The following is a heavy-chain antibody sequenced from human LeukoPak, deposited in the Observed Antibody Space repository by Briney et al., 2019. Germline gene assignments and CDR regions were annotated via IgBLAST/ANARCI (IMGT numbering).Heavy chain of an antibody. Sequence: PGGSLRLSCAASGFTFSSYAMHWVRQAPGKGLEWVAVISYDGSNKYYADSVKGRFTISRDNSKNTLYLQMNSLRAEDTAVYYCARGGAQWEPFDYWGQGTLVTVSS. D-gene: IGHD1-26*01. CDR1: GFTFSSYA. V-gene: IGHV3-30-3*01. J-gene: IGHJ4*02. CDR2: ISYDGSNK. CDR3: ARGGAQWEPFDY.